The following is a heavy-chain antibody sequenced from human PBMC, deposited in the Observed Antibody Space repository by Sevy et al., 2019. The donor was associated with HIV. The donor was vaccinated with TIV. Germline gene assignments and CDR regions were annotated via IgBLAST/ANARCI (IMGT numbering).Heavy chain of an antibody. Sequence: EGSLRLSCAASGFTFSSQAMSWVRQSPGKGQKWVSIISASGDHTYYADSVKGRFTISRDNSKNTLYLQMNGLRAEDTAVYYCAIEGTHRRRDYGGRGTLVTVSS. CDR3: AIEGTHRRRDY. CDR2: ISASGDHT. J-gene: IGHJ4*02. V-gene: IGHV3-23*01. CDR1: GFTFSSQA.